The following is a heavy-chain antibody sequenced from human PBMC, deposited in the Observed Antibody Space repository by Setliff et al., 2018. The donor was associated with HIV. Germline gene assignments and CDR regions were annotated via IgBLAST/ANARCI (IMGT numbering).Heavy chain of an antibody. V-gene: IGHV4-38-2*02. J-gene: IGHJ4*02. CDR3: ARDRMPMASWVPDK. D-gene: IGHD2-2*01. CDR2: THHSGST. Sequence: KPSETLSLTCAVSASSISSDYCWGWIRQPPGKGLEWIGSTHHSGSTYYNPSLNSRVTISVDTSKNHFSLKLRSVTAADTAVYYCARDRMPMASWVPDKWGQGTLVTVSS. CDR1: ASSISSDYC.